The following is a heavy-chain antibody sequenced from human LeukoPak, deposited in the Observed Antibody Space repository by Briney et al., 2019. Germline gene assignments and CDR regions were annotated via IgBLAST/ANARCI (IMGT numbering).Heavy chain of an antibody. CDR2: IIPIFGTA. V-gene: IGHV1-69*01. Sequence: SVKVSCKPSGGTFNNYAVAWVRQAPGQGLDWMGQIIPIFGTASYAPKFQGRVAITADELSTTAYMELSSLISDDTAVYYCTRDPLAASAPGYFDSWGQGSLVTVSS. CDR1: GGTFNNYA. CDR3: TRDPLAASAPGYFDS. D-gene: IGHD6-13*01. J-gene: IGHJ4*02.